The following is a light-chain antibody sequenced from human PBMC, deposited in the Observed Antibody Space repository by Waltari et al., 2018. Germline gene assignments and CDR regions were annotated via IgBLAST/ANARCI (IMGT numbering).Light chain of an antibody. V-gene: IGKV3-15*01. Sequence: EIVMTQSPATLSVSPGERATLSCRARQSVSNNLAWYQQNPGQAPRPLIYGAYTRATGISARFSGSGSGTDFTLTINSLQSEDFAVDYCQQYKNWPRTFGPGTKVEIK. J-gene: IGKJ3*01. CDR2: GAY. CDR3: QQYKNWPRT. CDR1: QSVSNN.